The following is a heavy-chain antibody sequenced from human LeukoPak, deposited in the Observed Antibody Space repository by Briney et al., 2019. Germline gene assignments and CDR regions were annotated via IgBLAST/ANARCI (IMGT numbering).Heavy chain of an antibody. CDR2: ISSGGTTK. J-gene: IGHJ5*02. Sequence: GRSLRLSCAASGFTFSSSEMNWVRQAPGKGLEWVSCISSGGTTKFYADSVKGRFTISRDNAKNSLYLQMDSLRAEDTAVYYCARDGLIVATTWGQGTLVTVSS. CDR1: GFTFSSSE. CDR3: ARDGLIVATT. V-gene: IGHV3-48*03. D-gene: IGHD5-12*01.